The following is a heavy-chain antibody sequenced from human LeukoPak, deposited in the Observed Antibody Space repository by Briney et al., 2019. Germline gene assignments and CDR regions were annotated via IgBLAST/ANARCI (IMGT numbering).Heavy chain of an antibody. V-gene: IGHV3-30*02. CDR2: IRYDGSNE. CDR3: ARRPSPGGGY. J-gene: IGHJ4*02. D-gene: IGHD4-23*01. Sequence: PGGSLRLSCAASGFSFSGYGMHWVRQAPGKGLEWVAFIRYDGSNEYYADSVKGRFTISRDKSKNTLSLQMNGLRVEDTAVYYCARRPSPGGGYWGQGTLVTVSS. CDR1: GFSFSGYG.